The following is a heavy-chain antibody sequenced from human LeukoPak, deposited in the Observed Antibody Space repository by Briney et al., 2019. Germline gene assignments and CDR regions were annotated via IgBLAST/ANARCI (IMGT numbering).Heavy chain of an antibody. CDR2: ISGSGGST. V-gene: IGHV3-23*01. D-gene: IGHD3-22*01. CDR1: GFTFSSYA. CDR3: AKDHYYDSSGYYQH. Sequence: GGSLRLSCAASGFTFSSYAMSWVRQAPGKGLEWVSAISGSGGSTYYADSVKGRFTISRDNSKNTLYLQMNSLRAEDTAVYYCAKDHYYDSSGYYQHWGRAPWSPSPQ. J-gene: IGHJ1*01.